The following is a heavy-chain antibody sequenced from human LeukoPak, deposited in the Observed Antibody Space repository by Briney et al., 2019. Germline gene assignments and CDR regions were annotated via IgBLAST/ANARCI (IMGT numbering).Heavy chain of an antibody. CDR3: TTQHSGSWPRVFDY. V-gene: IGHV3-53*01. D-gene: IGHD6-13*01. CDR1: GFTVSSNY. Sequence: GGSLRLSCAASGFTVSSNYMSWVRQAPGKGLEWVSVIYSGGSTYYADSVKGRFTISRHNSKNTLYLQMNSLKTEDTAVYYCTTQHSGSWPRVFDYWGQGTLVTVSS. CDR2: IYSGGST. J-gene: IGHJ4*02.